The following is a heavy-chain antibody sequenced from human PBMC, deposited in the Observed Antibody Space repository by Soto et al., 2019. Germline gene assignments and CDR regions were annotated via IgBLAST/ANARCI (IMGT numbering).Heavy chain of an antibody. CDR2: IDPSDSYT. CDR1: GYSFTSYW. D-gene: IGHD3-10*01. CDR3: ARSSPGITTDAFDI. V-gene: IGHV5-10-1*01. J-gene: IGHJ3*02. Sequence: GESLKISCKGSGYSFTSYWISWVRQMPGKGLEWMGRIDPSDSYTNYSPSFQGHVTISVDTSISTAYLQWSSLKASDTAMYYCARSSPGITTDAFDIWGQGTVVTVSS.